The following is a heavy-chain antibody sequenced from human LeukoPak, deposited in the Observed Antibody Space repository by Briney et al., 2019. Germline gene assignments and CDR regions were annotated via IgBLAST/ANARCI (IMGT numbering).Heavy chain of an antibody. CDR1: GFTFSSYA. Sequence: GGSLRLSCAASGFTFSSYAMHWVRQAPGKGLEWVAVISYDGSNKYYADSVKGRFTISRDNSKNTLYLQMNSLRAEDTAVYYCAKVTSAAAAPQLDLYYFDYWGQGTLVTVSS. D-gene: IGHD1-1*01. J-gene: IGHJ4*02. CDR3: AKVTSAAAAPQLDLYYFDY. CDR2: ISYDGSNK. V-gene: IGHV3-30-3*02.